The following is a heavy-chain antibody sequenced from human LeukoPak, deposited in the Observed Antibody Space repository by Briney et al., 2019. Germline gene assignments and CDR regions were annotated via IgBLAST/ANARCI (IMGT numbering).Heavy chain of an antibody. CDR1: DGSFRGYY. CDR2: INHSGST. J-gene: IGHJ4*02. V-gene: IGHV4-34*01. Sequence: PSETLSLTCAVYDGSFRGYYWSWIRQAPGKGLEWIGEINHSGSTNYNPSLKSRVTISVDTSKNQFSLKLSSVTAADTAVYYCARVRGQWLVVGYFDYWGQGTLVTVSS. D-gene: IGHD6-19*01. CDR3: ARVRGQWLVVGYFDY.